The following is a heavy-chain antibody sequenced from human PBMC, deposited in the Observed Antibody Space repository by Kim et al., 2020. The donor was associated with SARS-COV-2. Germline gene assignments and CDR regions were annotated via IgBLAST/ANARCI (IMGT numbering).Heavy chain of an antibody. D-gene: IGHD3-3*01. Sequence: SETLSLTCTVSGGSVSSGSYFWSWIRQPPGKGLEWIGYIYYSGNTNYNPSLQSRVTMSVDTSKNQFSLKLRSVTAADTAVYYCARAPNDFWSGYPYYFDYWGQGTLVTVSS. J-gene: IGHJ4*02. CDR2: IYYSGNT. CDR3: ARAPNDFWSGYPYYFDY. CDR1: GGSVSSGSYF. V-gene: IGHV4-61*01.